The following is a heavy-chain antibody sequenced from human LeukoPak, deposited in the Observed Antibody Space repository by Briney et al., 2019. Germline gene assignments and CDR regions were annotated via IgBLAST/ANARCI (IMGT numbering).Heavy chain of an antibody. CDR2: IWYDGSDK. CDR3: AKISAVNYDILTGYPRQENTFDY. D-gene: IGHD3-9*01. Sequence: PGRSLRLSCAAPGFTFSSYGMHWVRQAPGKGLEWVAVIWYDGSDKYYADSVKGRFTISRDNSKNTLYLQMNSLRAEDTAVYYCAKISAVNYDILTGYPRQENTFDYWGQGTLVTVSS. CDR1: GFTFSSYG. J-gene: IGHJ4*02. V-gene: IGHV3-33*06.